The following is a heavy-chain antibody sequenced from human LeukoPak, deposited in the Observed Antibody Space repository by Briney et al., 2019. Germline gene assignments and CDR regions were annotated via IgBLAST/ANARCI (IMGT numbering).Heavy chain of an antibody. CDR1: GFTFSSYA. Sequence: SGGSLRLSCAASGFTFSSYAMSWVRQAPGKGLEWVSAISGSGGSTYYADSVKGRFTISRDNSKITLYLQMNSLRAEDTAVYYCAKDPIFGVPRYWFDPWGQGTLVTVSS. V-gene: IGHV3-23*01. D-gene: IGHD3-3*01. J-gene: IGHJ5*02. CDR3: AKDPIFGVPRYWFDP. CDR2: ISGSGGST.